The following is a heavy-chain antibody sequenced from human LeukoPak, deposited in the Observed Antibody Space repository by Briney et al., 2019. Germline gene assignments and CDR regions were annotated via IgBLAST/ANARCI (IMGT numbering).Heavy chain of an antibody. J-gene: IGHJ6*02. CDR2: ISWDGGST. CDR1: GFTFDDYT. V-gene: IGHV3-43*01. D-gene: IGHD3-3*01. Sequence: GGSLRLSCAASGFTFDDYTMHWVRQAPGKGLEWVSLISWDGGSTYYADSVKGRFTISRDNSKNTLFLQMNSPRAEDTAVYYCARGFGPYYYGMDVWGQGTTVTVSS. CDR3: ARGFGPYYYGMDV.